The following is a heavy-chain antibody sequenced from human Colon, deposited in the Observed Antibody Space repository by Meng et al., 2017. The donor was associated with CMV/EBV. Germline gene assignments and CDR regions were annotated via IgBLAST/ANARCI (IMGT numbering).Heavy chain of an antibody. CDR3: VRQRYQSSNGAKDY. J-gene: IGHJ4*02. Sequence: GESLKISCKGSGYSFTSYWIGWVRQMLGKGLEWMGIIYPGDSDTRYSPSFQGQVTISADKSISAAYLQWNTLKASDSAMYYCVRQRYQSSNGAKDYWGQGTQVTVSS. CDR1: GYSFTSYW. D-gene: IGHD2-8*01. CDR2: IYPGDSDT. V-gene: IGHV5-51*01.